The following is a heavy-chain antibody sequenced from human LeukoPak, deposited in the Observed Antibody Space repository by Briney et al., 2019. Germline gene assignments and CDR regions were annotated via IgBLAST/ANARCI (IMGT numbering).Heavy chain of an antibody. CDR3: ARDHQSTVVTPGFDY. J-gene: IGHJ4*02. CDR2: IWYDGSNK. CDR1: GFTFSSYG. D-gene: IGHD4-23*01. Sequence: PGRSLRLSCAASGFTFSSYGMHWVRQAPGKGLEWVAVIWYDGSNKYYADSVKGRFTISRDNSKNTLYLQMNSLRAEDTAVYYCARDHQSTVVTPGFDYWGQGTLVTVSS. V-gene: IGHV3-33*01.